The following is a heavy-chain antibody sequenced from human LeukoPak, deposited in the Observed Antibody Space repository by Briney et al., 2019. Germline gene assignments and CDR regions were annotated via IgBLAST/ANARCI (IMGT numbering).Heavy chain of an antibody. Sequence: SETLSLTCTVSGGSISSYYWSWLRQPPGKGLEWVGYIYYSGSTKYNPSLKSRVNISVDTCKKQFSLKRSSVTAADTAVYYCARTAAISGSYYFDSWGQGPLVTVSS. V-gene: IGHV4-59*01. J-gene: IGHJ4*02. CDR1: GGSISSYY. D-gene: IGHD1-26*01. CDR3: ARTAAISGSYYFDS. CDR2: IYYSGST.